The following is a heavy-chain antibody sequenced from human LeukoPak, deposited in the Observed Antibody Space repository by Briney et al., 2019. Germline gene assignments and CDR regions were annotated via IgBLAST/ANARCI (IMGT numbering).Heavy chain of an antibody. CDR2: IYHSEST. CDR1: GGSISSGGYS. V-gene: IGHV4-30-2*01. CDR3: ARLYVTYDAFDI. Sequence: SETLSLTCAVSGGSISSGGYSWSWIRQPPGKGLEWIGYIYHSESTYYNPSLKSRVTISVDRSKNQFSLKLSSVTAADTAVYYCARLYVTYDAFDIWGQGTMVTVSS. J-gene: IGHJ3*02. D-gene: IGHD2-2*02.